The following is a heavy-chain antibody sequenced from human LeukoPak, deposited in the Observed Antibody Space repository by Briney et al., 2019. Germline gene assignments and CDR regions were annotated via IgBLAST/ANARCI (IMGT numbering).Heavy chain of an antibody. CDR1: GFTFSSYA. Sequence: GGSLRLSCAASGFTFSSYAMPWVRQAPGKGLEWVAVISYDGSNKYYADSVKGRFTISRDNSKNTLYLQMNSLRAEDTAVYYCAKSTEYYDILTGAPSTGFDPWGQGTLVTVSS. J-gene: IGHJ5*02. CDR2: ISYDGSNK. D-gene: IGHD3-9*01. V-gene: IGHV3-30-3*02. CDR3: AKSTEYYDILTGAPSTGFDP.